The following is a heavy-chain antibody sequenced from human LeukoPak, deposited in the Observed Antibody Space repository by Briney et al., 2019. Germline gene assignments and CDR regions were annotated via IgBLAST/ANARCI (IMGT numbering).Heavy chain of an antibody. Sequence: GGSLRLSFAASGFTFSRYWMSWVRQAPGKGLEWVANIKQDGSEKYYADSVKGRFTISRDNAKNSLYLQMNSLRAEDTAVYYCASDYTYCGGDCYSGYWGQGTLVTVSS. J-gene: IGHJ4*02. CDR1: GFTFSRYW. V-gene: IGHV3-7*01. D-gene: IGHD2-21*02. CDR3: ASDYTYCGGDCYSGY. CDR2: IKQDGSEK.